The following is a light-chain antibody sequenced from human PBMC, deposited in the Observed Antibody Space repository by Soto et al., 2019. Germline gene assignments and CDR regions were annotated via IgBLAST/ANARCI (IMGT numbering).Light chain of an antibody. CDR2: EVS. J-gene: IGLJ1*01. Sequence: QSVLTQPASVSWSPGQSITISCTGTSSDVGGYDYVSWYQLHPGKAPKLMVFEVSNRPSGVSYRFSGSKSGNTASLTISGLQAEDEADYFCSSYSISTAYLFGTGTKATVL. CDR3: SSYSISTAYL. V-gene: IGLV2-14*01. CDR1: SSDVGGYDY.